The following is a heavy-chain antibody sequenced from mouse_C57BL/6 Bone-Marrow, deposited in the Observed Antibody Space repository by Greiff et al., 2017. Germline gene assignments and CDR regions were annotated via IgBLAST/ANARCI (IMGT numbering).Heavy chain of an antibody. D-gene: IGHD1-1*01. Sequence: DVQLQASGPGLVKPSQSLSLTCSVTGYSITSGYYWNWIRQFPGNNLEWMGYISYDGSNNYNPSLKNRTSFTLDTSTNQFFLKLNSVTSEDTAVYYCARDQVYCSANWDFDVWGTGTTVTVSS. V-gene: IGHV3-6*01. CDR3: ARDQVYCSANWDFDV. J-gene: IGHJ1*03. CDR2: ISYDGSN. CDR1: GYSITSGYY.